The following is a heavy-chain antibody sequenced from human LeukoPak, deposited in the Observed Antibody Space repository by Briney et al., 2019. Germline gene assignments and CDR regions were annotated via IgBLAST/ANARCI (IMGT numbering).Heavy chain of an antibody. Sequence: ASMKVSCKASGYTFTGYYMHWVRQAPGQGLEWMGIINASGGSTTYAQKFQGRVTMTRDTSTTTDYVELRSLRSEDTAVYYCARAGGVVLSAATPYYYYYMDVWGKGTTVTVSS. V-gene: IGHV1-46*01. CDR2: INASGGST. J-gene: IGHJ6*03. D-gene: IGHD2-15*01. CDR3: ARAGGVVLSAATPYYYYYMDV. CDR1: GYTFTGYY.